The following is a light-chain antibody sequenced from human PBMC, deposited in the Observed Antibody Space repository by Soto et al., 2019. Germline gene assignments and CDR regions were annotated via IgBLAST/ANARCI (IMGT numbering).Light chain of an antibody. Sequence: QSVLTQPPSVSGAPGQSVTISCTGSRPNIGAGYAVHWYQQLPGTAPKLLIYGKTNRPSGVPGRFSGSQSGTSASLAITGLQAEDEADYYCQSYDSSLSVVVFGGGTKLTVL. CDR3: QSYDSSLSVVV. CDR2: GKT. V-gene: IGLV1-40*01. CDR1: RPNIGAGYA. J-gene: IGLJ2*01.